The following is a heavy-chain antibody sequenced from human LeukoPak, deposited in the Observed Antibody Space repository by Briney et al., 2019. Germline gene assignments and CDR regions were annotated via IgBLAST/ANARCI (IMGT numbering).Heavy chain of an antibody. D-gene: IGHD1-26*01. Sequence: SETLSLTCTVSGGSISTYYWSWIRQTPWKELECIGYIYHSGSTYYNPSLKSRVTISLDTSKNQFSLKLSSVTAADTAVYYCARESKMGAIVAGAFDIWGQGTVVTVSS. V-gene: IGHV4-4*08. J-gene: IGHJ3*02. CDR3: ARESKMGAIVAGAFDI. CDR1: GGSISTYY. CDR2: IYHSGST.